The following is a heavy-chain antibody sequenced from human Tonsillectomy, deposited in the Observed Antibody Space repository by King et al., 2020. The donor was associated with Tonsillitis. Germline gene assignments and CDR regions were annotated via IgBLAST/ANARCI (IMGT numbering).Heavy chain of an antibody. CDR2: IYQSGST. CDR3: SKRPAAVSQYYHMDV. V-gene: IGHV4-4*02. CDR1: GGSMSSRNW. J-gene: IGHJ6*03. Sequence: VQLVESGPGLLKPSGTLSLTCAVSGGSMSSRNWWGWVRQPPGKGLEWIGEIYQSGSTHYNPSLKSRVTISVDESKNQFSLNLTSVTAADTAVYYCSKRPAAVSQYYHMDVWGKGTTVTVSS. D-gene: IGHD2-2*01.